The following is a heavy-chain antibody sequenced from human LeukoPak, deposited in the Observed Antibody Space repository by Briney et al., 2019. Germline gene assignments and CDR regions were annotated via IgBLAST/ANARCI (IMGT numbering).Heavy chain of an antibody. CDR1: GFTFSTYA. D-gene: IGHD6-19*01. CDR2: ISRSGDST. V-gene: IGHV3-23*01. Sequence: GGSLRLSCAASGFTFSTYAMSWVRQAPGKGLEWVSTISRSGDSTYYADSVKGRFSISRDNSKNTLYLQMNSLRAEDTAIYYCAKDGAGHEFFRVGYYYGMDVWGQGTTVTVSS. CDR3: AKDGAGHEFFRVGYYYGMDV. J-gene: IGHJ6*02.